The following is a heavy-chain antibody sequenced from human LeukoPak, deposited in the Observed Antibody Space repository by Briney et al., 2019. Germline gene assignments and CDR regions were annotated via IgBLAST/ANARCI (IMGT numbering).Heavy chain of an antibody. V-gene: IGHV3-53*01. D-gene: IGHD5-18*01. J-gene: IGHJ4*02. CDR2: IYGGGST. Sequence: GGSLRLSCAASGFTVSSHYMTWVRQAPGKGLEWVSVIYGGGSTYYADSVKGLFTISRDNSKSTLSLQMNSLRVEDTAIYYCATYRQVLLPFESWGQGTLVTVSS. CDR1: GFTVSSHY. CDR3: ATYRQVLLPFES.